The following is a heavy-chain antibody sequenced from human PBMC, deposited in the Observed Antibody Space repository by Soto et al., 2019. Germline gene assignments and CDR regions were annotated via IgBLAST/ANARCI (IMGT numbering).Heavy chain of an antibody. Sequence: GGSLRLSGAASGFTFSDAGMSWVRQAPGKGLEWVGRIKSKTDGGTRDYAEPVKGRVTISRDDSKNTLYLQMNSLKTEDTAVYYCTCLHYDILTGSKWHHCDYWGQRTLVNV. CDR2: IKSKTDGGTR. D-gene: IGHD3-9*01. CDR1: GFTFSDAG. J-gene: IGHJ4*02. CDR3: TCLHYDILTGSKWHHCDY. V-gene: IGHV3-15*01.